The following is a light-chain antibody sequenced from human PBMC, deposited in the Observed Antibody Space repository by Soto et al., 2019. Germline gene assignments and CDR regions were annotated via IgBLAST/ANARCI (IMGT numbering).Light chain of an antibody. CDR3: QSYDSSLSVYV. CDR2: GNN. V-gene: IGLV1-40*01. J-gene: IGLJ1*01. CDR1: SSNIGAGYD. Sequence: QSVLTQPPSVSGAPGQRVTISCTGSSSNIGAGYDVHWYQHLPGTAPKLLIYGNNNRPSGVPDRFSGSKSGTSASLAITGLQAEDEADYYCQSYDSSLSVYVFGTGTKVTVL.